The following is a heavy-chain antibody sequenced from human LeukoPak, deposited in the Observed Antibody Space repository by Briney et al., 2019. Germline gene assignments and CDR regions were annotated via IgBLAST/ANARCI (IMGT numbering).Heavy chain of an antibody. J-gene: IGHJ4*02. CDR3: AKGHSSSWYYFGS. CDR1: GFIFSRFG. Sequence: PGRSLRFSCAASGFIFSRFGMHWVRQAPGKGLEWVAAISSDGLNKFYGDSVKGRFTISRDTPKNTLYLQMDSLRPDDTAVYYCAKGHSSSWYYFGSWGQGTLVTVSS. CDR2: ISSDGLNK. D-gene: IGHD6-13*01. V-gene: IGHV3-30*18.